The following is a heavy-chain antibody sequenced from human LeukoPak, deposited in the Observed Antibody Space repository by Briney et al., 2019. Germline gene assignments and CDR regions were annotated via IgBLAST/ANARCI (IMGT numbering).Heavy chain of an antibody. V-gene: IGHV3-23*01. CDR3: AKRRGLELTYYYHMDV. CDR1: GFTFSSYA. Sequence: GGSLRLACAASGFTFSSYAMSWVRQAPGKGLEWVSAISGSGGSTYYADSVKGRITISRDNSKNTLYLQMNSLRADDTAVYYCAKRRGLELTYYYHMDVWGKGTTVTVSS. J-gene: IGHJ6*03. D-gene: IGHD1-7*01. CDR2: ISGSGGST.